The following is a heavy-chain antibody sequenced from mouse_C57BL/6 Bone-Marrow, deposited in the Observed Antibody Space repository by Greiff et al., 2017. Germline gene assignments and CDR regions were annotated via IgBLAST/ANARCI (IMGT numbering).Heavy chain of an antibody. CDR3: ARGDQATSWFAY. V-gene: IGHV1-55*01. J-gene: IGHJ3*01. Sequence: VQLQQPGAELVKPGASVKMSCKASGYTFTSYWITWVKQRPGQGLEWIGDIYPGSGSTNYNEKFKSKATLTVDTSSSTAYMQLSSLPEEDAAFYCDARGDQATSWFAYGGQGTLVTVSA. D-gene: IGHD3-2*02. CDR1: GYTFTSYW. CDR2: IYPGSGST.